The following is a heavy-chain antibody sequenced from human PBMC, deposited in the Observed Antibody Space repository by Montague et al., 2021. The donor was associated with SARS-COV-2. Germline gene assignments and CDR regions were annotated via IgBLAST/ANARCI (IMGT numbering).Heavy chain of an antibody. CDR2: VNYSGST. V-gene: IGHV4-34*01. Sequence: SETLSLTCAVYGGSFSGYYWSWIRQPPGKGLEWIAEVNYSGSTNYNPSLKSRVTISVDTSKNQFSLKMNSVSAADTAVYYCARGQVTIFGVLIMLSAAGALDIWGRGTMVSVSS. J-gene: IGHJ3*02. D-gene: IGHD3-3*01. CDR3: ARGQVTIFGVLIMLSAAGALDI. CDR1: GGSFSGYY.